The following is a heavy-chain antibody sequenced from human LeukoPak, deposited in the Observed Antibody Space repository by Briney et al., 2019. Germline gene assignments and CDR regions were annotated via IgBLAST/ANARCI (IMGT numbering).Heavy chain of an antibody. J-gene: IGHJ4*02. CDR1: GGSISSHY. D-gene: IGHD3-22*01. V-gene: IGHV4-59*11. CDR2: IYYGGST. CDR3: ARSGYYDSSGSTGYFDY. Sequence: SETLSLTCTVSGGSISSHYWSWIRQPPGKGLEWIGYIYYGGSTNYNPSLKSRVTISVDTSKNQFSLKLSSVTAADTAVYYCARSGYYDSSGSTGYFDYWGQGTLVTVSS.